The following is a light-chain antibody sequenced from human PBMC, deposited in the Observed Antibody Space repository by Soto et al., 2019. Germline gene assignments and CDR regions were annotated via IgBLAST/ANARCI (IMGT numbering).Light chain of an antibody. V-gene: IGKV3-15*01. CDR2: GAS. CDR3: QQYHNWPPWT. J-gene: IGKJ1*01. Sequence: EKVMTQSPATLSVSPGERATLSCRASQSVSSNLAWYQQEPGQAPRLLIYGASTRAAGVPARFRGSGSETEFTLTISSLQSEDSAVYYCQQYHNWPPWTFGQGTKVEVK. CDR1: QSVSSN.